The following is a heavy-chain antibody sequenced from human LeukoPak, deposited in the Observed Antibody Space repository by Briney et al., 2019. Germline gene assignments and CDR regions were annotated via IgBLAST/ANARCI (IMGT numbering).Heavy chain of an antibody. CDR1: GGSISSSGYY. CDR2: IYYSGTT. V-gene: IGHV4-39*01. J-gene: IGHJ6*03. CDR3: ARQVSDYFYYYIDV. Sequence: SETLSLTCSVSGGSISSSGYYWNWIRQPPGKGLEWVGSIYYSGTTYYNSSLKSRVTISEDTSKNRFSLMLTSVTAADTAVYYCARQVSDYFYYYIDVWGEGTTVIVSS.